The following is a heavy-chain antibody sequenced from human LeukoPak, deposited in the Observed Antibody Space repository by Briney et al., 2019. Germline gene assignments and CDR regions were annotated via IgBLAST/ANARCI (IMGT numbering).Heavy chain of an antibody. J-gene: IGHJ6*03. Sequence: GESLKISCKGAGYSSTKYWIGWVRQMPGKGLEWMGIIYPDDSDTRYSPSFQGQVTISADKSISTAYLQWNSLQASDTAMYYCARHERRYYYYMDVWGKGTTVTVSS. CDR1: GYSSTKYW. D-gene: IGHD1-1*01. CDR3: ARHERRYYYYMDV. V-gene: IGHV5-51*01. CDR2: IYPDDSDT.